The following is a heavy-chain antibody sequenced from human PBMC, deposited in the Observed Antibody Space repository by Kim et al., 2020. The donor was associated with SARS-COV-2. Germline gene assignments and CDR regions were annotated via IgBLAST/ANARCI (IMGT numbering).Heavy chain of an antibody. V-gene: IGHV4-4*02. CDR1: GGSISSSNW. J-gene: IGHJ5*02. D-gene: IGHD3-9*01. Sequence: SETLSLTCAVSGGSISSSNWWSWVRQPPGKGLEWIGEIYHSGSTNYNPSLKSRVTISVDKSKNQFSLKLSSVTAADTAVYYCAGYYDILTGYYFGNWFDPWGQGTLVTVSS. CDR2: IYHSGST. CDR3: AGYYDILTGYYFGNWFDP.